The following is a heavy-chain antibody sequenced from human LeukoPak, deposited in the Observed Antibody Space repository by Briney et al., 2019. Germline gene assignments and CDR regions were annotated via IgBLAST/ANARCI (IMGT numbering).Heavy chain of an antibody. CDR1: GYSFTSHW. CDR2: IYPGDSDT. Sequence: KHGESLKISCKGSGYSFTSHWIGWVRQMPGKGLEWMGIIYPGDSDTRYSPSFQGQVTISADKSISTAYLQWSSLKASDTATYYCARKTGYSYDITFDYWGQGTLVTVSS. D-gene: IGHD5-18*01. J-gene: IGHJ4*02. CDR3: ARKTGYSYDITFDY. V-gene: IGHV5-51*01.